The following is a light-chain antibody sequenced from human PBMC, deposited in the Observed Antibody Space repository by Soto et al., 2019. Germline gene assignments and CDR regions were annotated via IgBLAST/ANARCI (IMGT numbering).Light chain of an antibody. V-gene: IGKV3-11*01. J-gene: IGKJ4*01. CDR1: QSVSSY. Sequence: FRASQSVSSYLAWYQQKPGQAPRLLIYDASNRATGIPARFSGGGSGPRFTLSICGLDPQAFAVYYCQLYGSSCTFGRGTKVAIK. CDR3: QLYGSSCT. CDR2: DAS.